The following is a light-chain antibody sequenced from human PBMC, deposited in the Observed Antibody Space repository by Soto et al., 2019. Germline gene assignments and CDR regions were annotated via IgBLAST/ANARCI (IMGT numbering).Light chain of an antibody. CDR3: QQYFDNSIT. V-gene: IGKV4-1*01. J-gene: IGKJ5*01. CDR1: QSLLKSSNNKTY. Sequence: DMVLTQSPESLSVSLGERATIDCKSSQSLLKSSNNKTYLAWYQQKPGQPPKLLIYWASVRDSGVPDRFSGSGSETDFTLTISNLQAEDVAVYYCQQYFDNSITFGQGTRLEIK. CDR2: WAS.